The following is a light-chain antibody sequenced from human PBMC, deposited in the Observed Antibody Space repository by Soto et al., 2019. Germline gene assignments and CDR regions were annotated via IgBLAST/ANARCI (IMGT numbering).Light chain of an antibody. J-gene: IGKJ1*01. V-gene: IGKV1-39*01. CDR2: AAS. CDR3: QQCYNSPWT. CDR1: QSISSY. Sequence: DIQMTQSPSSLSASVGDRVTITCRASQSISSYLNLYQQKSGKAPRLLIYAASSLQCGVPSRFSGSGSGTDFALTISRLHPDDIATYYCQQCYNSPWTFGQGTKV.